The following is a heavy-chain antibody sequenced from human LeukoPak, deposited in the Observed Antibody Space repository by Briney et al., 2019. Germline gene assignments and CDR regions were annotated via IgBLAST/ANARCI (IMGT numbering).Heavy chain of an antibody. CDR2: INPSGGST. D-gene: IGHD2-2*01. J-gene: IGHJ3*02. CDR3: ARYCSSTSCHFDDAFDI. CDR1: EYTFTSYY. V-gene: IGHV1-46*01. Sequence: WASVEVSCKASEYTFTSYYMHWVRQAPGQGLEWMGIINPSGGSTSYAQKFQGRVTMTRDMFTSTVYMELSSLRSEDTAVYYCARYCSSTSCHFDDAFDIWGQGTMVTVSS.